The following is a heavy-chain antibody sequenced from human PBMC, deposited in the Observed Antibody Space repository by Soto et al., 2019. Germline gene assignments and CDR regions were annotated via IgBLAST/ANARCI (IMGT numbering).Heavy chain of an antibody. V-gene: IGHV4-34*01. Sequence: SETLSLTCAVYGGSLSGYYWSWIRQPPGKGLEWIGEINHSGSTNYNPPLKSRVTISVDTSKNQFSLKLSSVTAADTAVYYCARDHTYCSGGSCYPGRYMDVWGKGTTVTVSS. CDR2: INHSGST. D-gene: IGHD2-15*01. J-gene: IGHJ6*03. CDR3: ARDHTYCSGGSCYPGRYMDV. CDR1: GGSLSGYY.